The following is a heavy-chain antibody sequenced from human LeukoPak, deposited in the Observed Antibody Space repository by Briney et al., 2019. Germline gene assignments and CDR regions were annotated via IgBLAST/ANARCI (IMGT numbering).Heavy chain of an antibody. Sequence: GRSLRLSCAASGSTFSSYAMHWVRQAPGKGLEWVAVISYDGSNKYYADSVKGRFTISRDNSKNTVYLQMNNLRAEDTAVYYCVRGGPSTWSWGQGTLVTVSS. CDR3: VRGGPSTWS. CDR1: GSTFSSYA. D-gene: IGHD2-15*01. J-gene: IGHJ5*02. V-gene: IGHV3-30-3*01. CDR2: ISYDGSNK.